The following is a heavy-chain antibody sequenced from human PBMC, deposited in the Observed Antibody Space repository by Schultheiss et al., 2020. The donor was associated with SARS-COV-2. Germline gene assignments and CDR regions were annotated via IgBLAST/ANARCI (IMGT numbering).Heavy chain of an antibody. J-gene: IGHJ4*02. CDR3: ARQYSGSLTV. CDR2: IWYDGSNK. V-gene: IGHV3-33*08. CDR1: GFTFSSYW. D-gene: IGHD1-26*01. Sequence: GGSLRLSCAASGFTFSSYWMHWVRQAPGKGLVWVALIWYDGSNKYYADSVKGRFTISRDSSKNTVYLQMNSLRGEDTAVYYCARQYSGSLTVWGQGTLVTVSS.